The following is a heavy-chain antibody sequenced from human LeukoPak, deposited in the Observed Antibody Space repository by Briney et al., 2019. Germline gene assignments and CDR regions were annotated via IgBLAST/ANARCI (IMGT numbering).Heavy chain of an antibody. J-gene: IGHJ4*02. D-gene: IGHD5-18*01. Sequence: GASVKVSCKASGYTFTIYGISWVRQAPGQGLEWMGWISAYNGNTNYAQKLQGRVTMTTDTSTSTAYMELRSLRSDDTAVYYCARIPWRRGYSYGSTNGGYYFDYWGQGTLVTVSS. CDR1: GYTFTIYG. CDR3: ARIPWRRGYSYGSTNGGYYFDY. CDR2: ISAYNGNT. V-gene: IGHV1-18*01.